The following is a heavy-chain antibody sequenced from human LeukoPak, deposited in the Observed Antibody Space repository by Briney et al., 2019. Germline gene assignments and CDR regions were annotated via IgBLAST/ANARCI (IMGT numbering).Heavy chain of an antibody. D-gene: IGHD2/OR15-2a*01. Sequence: SETLSLTCTVSGGSISSGSYYWSWIRQPAGKGLEWIGRIYTSGSTNYNPSLKSRVTMSVDTSKNQFSLKLSSVTAADTAVYYCARDLPPLASRVSNWFDPWGQGTLVTVSS. CDR2: IYTSGST. J-gene: IGHJ5*02. CDR1: GGSISSGSYY. V-gene: IGHV4-61*02. CDR3: ARDLPPLASRVSNWFDP.